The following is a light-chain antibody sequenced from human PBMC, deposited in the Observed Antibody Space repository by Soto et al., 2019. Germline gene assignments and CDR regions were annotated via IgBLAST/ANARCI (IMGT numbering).Light chain of an antibody. V-gene: IGKV3-15*01. CDR2: HAS. CDR3: QQQNHWPIT. J-gene: IGKJ5*01. CDR1: QRVSRN. Sequence: EVIMTQSPVTLSVSPGERATLSCRASQRVSRNLAWYQQKPGQAPRLLIYHASTRATGISARISGSGSWTEFTITIISLQSEDSAVDYCQQQNHWPITFGQGTRLEIK.